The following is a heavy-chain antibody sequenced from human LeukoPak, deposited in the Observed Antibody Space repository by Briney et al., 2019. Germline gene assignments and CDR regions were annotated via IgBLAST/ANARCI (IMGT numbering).Heavy chain of an antibody. CDR1: GFSFGGYA. J-gene: IGHJ6*03. V-gene: IGHV3-23*01. CDR3: AKAKSTAAADYMDV. Sequence: GGSLRLSCAASGFSFGGYAMSWVRQAPGKGLEWVSVVSGSGGITYYGDTVKGRFTISRDNSKNTVDLQMNGLRAEDTAVYFCAKAKSTAAADYMDVWGKGTTVRVSS. CDR2: VSGSGGIT. D-gene: IGHD2-15*01.